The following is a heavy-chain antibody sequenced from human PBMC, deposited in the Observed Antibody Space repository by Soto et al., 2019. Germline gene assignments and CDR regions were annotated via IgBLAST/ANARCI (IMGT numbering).Heavy chain of an antibody. J-gene: IGHJ3*02. CDR2: IYYNGST. D-gene: IGHD1-26*01. Sequence: PSETMSLTCTVSGGSVSSRSYFWGWIRQSPGKGLEWIGTIYYNGSTNYNPSLKSRVTISVDTSKNQFSLKLSSVTAADTAVYYCARLSDSGSYSAFDIWGQGTMVTVSS. V-gene: IGHV4-39*07. CDR1: GGSVSSRSYF. CDR3: ARLSDSGSYSAFDI.